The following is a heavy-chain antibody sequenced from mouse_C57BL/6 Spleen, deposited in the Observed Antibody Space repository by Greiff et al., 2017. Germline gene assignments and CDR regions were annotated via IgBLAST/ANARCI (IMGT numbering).Heavy chain of an antibody. CDR1: GFTFSSYA. J-gene: IGHJ4*01. V-gene: IGHV5-9-1*02. CDR3: TRGGLDDDQYDYAMDY. CDR2: ISSGGDYT. D-gene: IGHD3-3*01. Sequence: EVMLVESGAGLVKPGGSLKLSCAASGFTFSSYAMSWVRQTPEKRLEWVAYISSGGDYTYYADTVKGRFTISRDNARNTLYLQVSRLKSEDTAMYYCTRGGLDDDQYDYAMDYWGQGTSVTVSS.